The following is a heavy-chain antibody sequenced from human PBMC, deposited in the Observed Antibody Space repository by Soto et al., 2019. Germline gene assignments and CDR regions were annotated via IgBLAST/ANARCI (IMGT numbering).Heavy chain of an antibody. CDR3: AKDTVGGYSFWSGYYSDGLDV. D-gene: IGHD3-3*01. J-gene: IGHJ3*01. CDR2: ISGSADGT. V-gene: IGHV3-23*01. Sequence: EVKLLESGGGLAQPGGSLRLSCVGSGFTFVSYAISWVRQAPGKGLQWISAISGSADGTDYAHSVKGRFTISRDNSRNTVHLQMDSLRVEDTALYYCAKDTVGGYSFWSGYYSDGLDVWGQGTMVTVSS. CDR1: GFTFVSYA.